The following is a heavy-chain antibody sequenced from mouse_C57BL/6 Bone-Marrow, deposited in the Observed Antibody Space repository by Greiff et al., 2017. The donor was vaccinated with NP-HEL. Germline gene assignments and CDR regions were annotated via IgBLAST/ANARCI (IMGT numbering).Heavy chain of an antibody. CDR1: GYTFTSYW. Sequence: QVQLQQPGTELVKPGASVKLSCKASGYTFTSYWMHWVKQRPGQGLAWIGNINPSNGGTNYNEKFKSKATLTVDKSSSTAYMQLSSLTSEDSAVYYCARSNYDYDEKYFDVWGTGTTVTVSS. CDR2: INPSNGGT. D-gene: IGHD2-4*01. V-gene: IGHV1-53*01. J-gene: IGHJ1*03. CDR3: ARSNYDYDEKYFDV.